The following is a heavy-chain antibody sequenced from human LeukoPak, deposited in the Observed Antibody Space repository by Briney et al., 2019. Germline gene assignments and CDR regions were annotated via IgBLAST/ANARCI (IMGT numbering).Heavy chain of an antibody. CDR1: GFTFSSYA. CDR2: ISGSGGST. J-gene: IGHJ4*02. V-gene: IGHV3-23*01. D-gene: IGHD6-13*01. CDR3: ATEPGGSSWTSLHY. Sequence: GGSLRLSCAASGFTFSSYAMSWVRQAPGKGLEWVSAISGSGGSTYYADSVKGRFTISRGNSKNTLYLQMNSLRAEDTAVYYCATEPGGSSWTSLHYWGQGTLVTVSS.